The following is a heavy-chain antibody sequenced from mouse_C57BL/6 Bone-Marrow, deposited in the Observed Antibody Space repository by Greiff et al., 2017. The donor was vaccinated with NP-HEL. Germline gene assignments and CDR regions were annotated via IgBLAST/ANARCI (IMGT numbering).Heavy chain of an antibody. Sequence: VQLQQPGADLVKPGASVKLSCKASGYTFTSYWMHWVKQRPGRGLEWIGRIDPNSGGTKFNEKFKTKATLTVDKPSSTAYMQLSSLTSEDSAVYYSARYYYGSRGWYFDVWGTGTTVTVSS. CDR3: ARYYYGSRGWYFDV. CDR1: GYTFTSYW. J-gene: IGHJ1*03. CDR2: IDPNSGGT. V-gene: IGHV1-72*01. D-gene: IGHD1-1*01.